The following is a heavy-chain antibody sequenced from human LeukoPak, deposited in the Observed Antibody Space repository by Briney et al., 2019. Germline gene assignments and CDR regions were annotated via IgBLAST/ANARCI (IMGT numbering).Heavy chain of an antibody. D-gene: IGHD3-3*01. J-gene: IGHJ4*02. V-gene: IGHV4-34*01. CDR1: GGFFSGYY. CDR2: INHSGST. Sequence: SETLSLTCAVYGGFFSGYYWSWIRQPPGKGLEWIGEINHSGSTNYNPSLKSRVTISVDTSKNQFSLKLSSVTAADTAVYYCARGRITIFGVVIKKGPFDYWGQGTLVTVSS. CDR3: ARGRITIFGVVIKKGPFDY.